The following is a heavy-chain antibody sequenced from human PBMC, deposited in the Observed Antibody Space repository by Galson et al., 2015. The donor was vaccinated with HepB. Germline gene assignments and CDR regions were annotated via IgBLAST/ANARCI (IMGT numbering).Heavy chain of an antibody. V-gene: IGHV2-70*11. CDR2: IDWDDDK. J-gene: IGHJ5*02. CDR3: ARSIRGAAAAYNWFDP. D-gene: IGHD6-13*01. Sequence: PALVKPTQTLTLTCTFSGFSLSTSGMCVSWIRQPPGKALEWLARIDWDDDKYYSTSLKTRLTISKDTSKNQVVLTVTNMDPVDTATYYCARSIRGAAAAYNWFDPWGQGTLVTVSS. CDR1: GFSLSTSGMC.